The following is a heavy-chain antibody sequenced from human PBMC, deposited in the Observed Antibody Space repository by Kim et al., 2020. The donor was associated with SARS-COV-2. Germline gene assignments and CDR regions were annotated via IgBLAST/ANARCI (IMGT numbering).Heavy chain of an antibody. V-gene: IGHV4-39*01. CDR2: AYYIGNT. J-gene: IGHJ6*03. D-gene: IGHD6-19*01. CDR1: GGSLSSSSYY. CDR3: ERHQRYSSGWYGAFYYYYMDV. Sequence: SETLSLTCTVSGGSLSSSSYYWGWIRQPPGKGLEWIGTAYYIGNTYYNPSLKSRVTISVDTSKNQFSLKLGSVTAADTAVYYCERHQRYSSGWYGAFYYYYMDVWGKGTTVTVS.